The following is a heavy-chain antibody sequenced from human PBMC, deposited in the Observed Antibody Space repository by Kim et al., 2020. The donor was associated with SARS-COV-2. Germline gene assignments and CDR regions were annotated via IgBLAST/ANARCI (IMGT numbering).Heavy chain of an antibody. J-gene: IGHJ5*02. CDR2: IYYSGST. D-gene: IGHD3-10*01. CDR3: ARLKHPFGWFDP. Sequence: SETLSLTCTVSGGSISSSSYYWGWIRQPPGKGLEWIGSIYYSGSTYYNPSLKSRVTISVDTSKNQFSLKLSSVTAADTAVYYCARLKHPFGWFDPWGQGTLVTVSS. CDR1: GGSISSSSYY. V-gene: IGHV4-39*01.